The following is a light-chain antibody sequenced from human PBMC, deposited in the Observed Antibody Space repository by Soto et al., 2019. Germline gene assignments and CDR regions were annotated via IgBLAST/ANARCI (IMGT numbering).Light chain of an antibody. Sequence: EIVMTQSPATLSVSPGERATLSCRASQSVSSHLAWYQQKPGQAPRLLMYAASARAAGIPDRFSGSGSGTDFTLTISRLEPEDFAVYYCQQYGSSPWTFGQGTKVDI. CDR1: QSVSSH. CDR3: QQYGSSPWT. CDR2: AAS. V-gene: IGKV3-20*01. J-gene: IGKJ1*01.